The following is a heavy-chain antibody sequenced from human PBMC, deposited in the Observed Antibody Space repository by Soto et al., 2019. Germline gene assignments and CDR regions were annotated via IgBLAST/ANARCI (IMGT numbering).Heavy chain of an antibody. J-gene: IGHJ6*01. CDR2: IVVGSGNT. CDR3: AADKLLWCGELSPYYYYGMDV. D-gene: IGHD3-10*01. CDR1: GFTFTSSA. Sequence: GASVKVSCKASGFTFTSSAVQWVRQARGQHLEWIGWIVVGSGNTNYAQKFQERVTITRDMSTSTAYMELSSLRSEDTAVYYCAADKLLWCGELSPYYYYGMDVWGQGTTVTV. V-gene: IGHV1-58*01.